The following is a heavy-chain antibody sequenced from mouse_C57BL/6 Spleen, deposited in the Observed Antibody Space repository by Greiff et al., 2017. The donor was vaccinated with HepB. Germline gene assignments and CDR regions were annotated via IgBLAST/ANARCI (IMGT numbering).Heavy chain of an antibody. CDR2: FYPGSGST. CDR3: ARHRWNYDYEFDY. D-gene: IGHD2-4*01. V-gene: IGHV1-62-2*01. J-gene: IGHJ2*01. Sequence: QVQLQQSGAELVKPGASVKLSCKASGYTFTGYTIHWVKQRSGQGLEWIGWFYPGSGSTKYNEKFKDKATLTADKSSSTVYMELSRLTSEDAAVYCGARHRWNYDYEFDYWGQAITLTVA. CDR1: GYTFTGYT.